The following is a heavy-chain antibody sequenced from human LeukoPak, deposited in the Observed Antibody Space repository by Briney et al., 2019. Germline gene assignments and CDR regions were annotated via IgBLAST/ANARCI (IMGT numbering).Heavy chain of an antibody. V-gene: IGHV3-23*01. CDR2: ISGSGGST. D-gene: IGHD2-2*02. J-gene: IGHJ4*02. CDR3: AKHTFGYTHPLYYFDY. CDR1: GFTFSSYA. Sequence: PGGSLRLSCAASGFTFSSYAMSWVRQAPGKGLEWVSAISGSGGSTYYADSVKGRFTISRDNSKNTLYLQMNSLRAEDTAVYYCAKHTFGYTHPLYYFDYWGQGTLVTVSS.